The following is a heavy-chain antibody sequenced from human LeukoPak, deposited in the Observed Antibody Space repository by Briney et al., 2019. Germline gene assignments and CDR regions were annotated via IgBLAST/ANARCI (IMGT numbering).Heavy chain of an antibody. CDR2: ISAYNGNT. J-gene: IGHJ1*01. Sequence: ASVKVSCKASGYTFTSYGISRVRQAPGQGLEWMGWISAYNGNTNYAQNLQGRVTMTTDTSTTTAYMELRSLRSDDTAVYYCAREATGYYDSSGFKIVFFQYWGQGTLVTVSS. V-gene: IGHV1-18*01. D-gene: IGHD3-22*01. CDR3: AREATGYYDSSGFKIVFFQY. CDR1: GYTFTSYG.